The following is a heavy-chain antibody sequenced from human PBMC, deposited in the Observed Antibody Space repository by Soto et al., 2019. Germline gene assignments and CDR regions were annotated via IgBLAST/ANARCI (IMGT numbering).Heavy chain of an antibody. Sequence: PGKGLECMVIIYPGDSDTRYSPSFQGQVTISADKSISTAYLQWSSLKASDTAMYYCARLWAYYDCVWGSYRPRAHAFDIWGQGTMVTVSS. D-gene: IGHD3-16*02. V-gene: IGHV5-51*01. J-gene: IGHJ3*02. CDR3: ARLWAYYDCVWGSYRPRAHAFDI. CDR2: IYPGDSDT.